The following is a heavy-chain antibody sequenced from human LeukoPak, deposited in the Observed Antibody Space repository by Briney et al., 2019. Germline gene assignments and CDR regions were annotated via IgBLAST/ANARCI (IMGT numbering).Heavy chain of an antibody. Sequence: PGGSLRLSCAASGFTFSSYGMHWVRQAPGKGLEWVAVISYDGSNKYYADSVKGRFTISRDNAKNTLYLQMKSLRAEDSGVYYCARRRTNYYYHYGMDVWGQGTTVTVSS. V-gene: IGHV3-30*03. CDR1: GFTFSSYG. CDR2: ISYDGSNK. J-gene: IGHJ6*02. CDR3: ARRRTNYYYHYGMDV.